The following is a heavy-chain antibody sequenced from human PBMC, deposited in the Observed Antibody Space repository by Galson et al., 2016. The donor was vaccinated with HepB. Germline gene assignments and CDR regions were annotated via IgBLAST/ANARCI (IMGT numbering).Heavy chain of an antibody. CDR2: ISSSGRTI. J-gene: IGHJ4*02. V-gene: IGHV3-48*02. D-gene: IGHD6-19*01. Sequence: SLRLSCAGSGFTFSSYSMNWVRQAPGKGLEWVSYISSSGRTINYADSVKGRFTVSRDNARNSASLQMNSLRDEDTAIYYCARGSRGSGGYWGVNWGRGTLVTVSS. CDR3: ARGSRGSGGYWGVN. CDR1: GFTFSSYS.